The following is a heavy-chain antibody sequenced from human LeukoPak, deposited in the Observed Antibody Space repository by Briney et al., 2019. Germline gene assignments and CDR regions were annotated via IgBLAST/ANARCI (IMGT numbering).Heavy chain of an antibody. CDR3: ARSGYYYDSSGLDY. CDR1: GFTFSSYA. Sequence: GRSLRLSCAAPGFTFSSYAMHWVRQAPGKGLEWVAVISYDGSNKYYADSAKGRFTISRDNSKNTLYLQMNSLRAEDTAVYYCARSGYYYDSSGLDYWGQGTLVTVSS. CDR2: ISYDGSNK. V-gene: IGHV3-30*04. J-gene: IGHJ4*02. D-gene: IGHD3-22*01.